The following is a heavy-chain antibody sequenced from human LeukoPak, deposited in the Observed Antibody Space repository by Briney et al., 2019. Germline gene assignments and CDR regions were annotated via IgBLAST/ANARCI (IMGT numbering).Heavy chain of an antibody. V-gene: IGHV1-2*02. CDR3: ARRYLYYFDY. Sequence: GASVKVSCKASGYTFTSYYIHWVRQAPGQGLEWMGWINPNSGGTNYAQKFQGRVTMTRDMSTSTVYMELSSLRSEDTAVYYCARRYLYYFDYWGQGTLVTVSS. J-gene: IGHJ4*02. CDR1: GYTFTSYY. CDR2: INPNSGGT. D-gene: IGHD1-14*01.